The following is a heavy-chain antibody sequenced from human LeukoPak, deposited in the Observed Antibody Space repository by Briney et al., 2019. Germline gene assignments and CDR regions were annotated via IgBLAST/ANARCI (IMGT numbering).Heavy chain of an antibody. CDR2: INHSGST. Sequence: SETLSLTCAVCGGSFSGYYWSWIRQPPGKGLEWIGEINHSGSTNYNPSLKSRVTISVDTSKNQFSLKLSSVTAADTAVYYCARSLAWWLRSYFDYWGQGTLVTVSS. CDR3: ARSLAWWLRSYFDY. D-gene: IGHD5-12*01. J-gene: IGHJ4*02. V-gene: IGHV4-34*01. CDR1: GGSFSGYY.